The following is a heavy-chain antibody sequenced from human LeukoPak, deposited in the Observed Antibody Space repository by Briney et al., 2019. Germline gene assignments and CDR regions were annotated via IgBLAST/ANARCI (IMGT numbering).Heavy chain of an antibody. CDR2: IYSSGST. CDR1: GGSISNHY. CDR3: AREGGVARPGLDY. Sequence: SETLSLTCSVSGGSISNHYWSWIRQAPGKTLEYIGNIYSSGSTYYNPSLKRRLTISLDTSQNQFSLRLTSVGAADTAVYYCAREGGVARPGLDYWGQGTLVAVSS. D-gene: IGHD2-8*02. V-gene: IGHV4-59*11. J-gene: IGHJ4*02.